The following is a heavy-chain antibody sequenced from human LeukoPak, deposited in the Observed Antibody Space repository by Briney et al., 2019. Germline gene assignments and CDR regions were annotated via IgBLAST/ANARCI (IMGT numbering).Heavy chain of an antibody. CDR2: IYYSGST. J-gene: IGHJ6*03. Sequence: SETLSLTCTVSGGSISSGGYSWSWIRQHPGKGLEWIGYIYYSGSTYYNPSLKSRVTISVDTSKNQFSLKLSSVTAADTAVYYCARDRGKDYGSGSYYNLRYYYYMDVWGKGTTVTVSS. CDR1: GGSISSGGYS. V-gene: IGHV4-31*03. D-gene: IGHD3-10*01. CDR3: ARDRGKDYGSGSYYNLRYYYYMDV.